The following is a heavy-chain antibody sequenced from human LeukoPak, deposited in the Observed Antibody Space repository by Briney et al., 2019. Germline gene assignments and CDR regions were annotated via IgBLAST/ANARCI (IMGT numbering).Heavy chain of an antibody. V-gene: IGHV3-30*18. D-gene: IGHD3-10*01. Sequence: GGSLRLSCAASGFTFSSYGMHWVRQAPGKGLEWVAVISYDGSNKYYADSVKGRFTISRDNSKNTLYLQMNSLGAEDTAVYYCAEDLRAYYYGSGSFDYWGQGTLVTVSS. CDR2: ISYDGSNK. CDR1: GFTFSSYG. J-gene: IGHJ4*02. CDR3: AEDLRAYYYGSGSFDY.